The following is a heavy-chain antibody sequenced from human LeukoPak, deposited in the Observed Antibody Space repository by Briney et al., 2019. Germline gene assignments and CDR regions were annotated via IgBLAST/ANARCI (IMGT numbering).Heavy chain of an antibody. J-gene: IGHJ1*01. CDR3: ARFVVVTAIRGYFQH. CDR2: IYYSGST. CDR1: GGSLSSYY. V-gene: IGHV4-59*07. D-gene: IGHD2-21*02. Sequence: PSDTLCLTCTVSGGSLSSYYWSWIPQPPGQGLEWIGYIYYSGSTNYNPSLTSRVTISVDTSKNQFSLKLSSVTAADTAVYYCARFVVVTAIRGYFQHWGQGTLVTVSS.